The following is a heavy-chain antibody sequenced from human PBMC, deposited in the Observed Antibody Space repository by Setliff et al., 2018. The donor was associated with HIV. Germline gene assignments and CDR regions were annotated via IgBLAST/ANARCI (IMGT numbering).Heavy chain of an antibody. D-gene: IGHD3-22*01. Sequence: SETLSLTCAVYGESFSGYYWTWIRQPPGKGLEWIGEVNQSENTNYNPSLKSRVTISADTSKNQFSLKLTSVTAADTAVYYCARGTVITYFYDSSGSFDYWGQGTLVTVSS. V-gene: IGHV4-34*01. CDR3: ARGTVITYFYDSSGSFDY. J-gene: IGHJ4*02. CDR2: VNQSENT. CDR1: GESFSGYY.